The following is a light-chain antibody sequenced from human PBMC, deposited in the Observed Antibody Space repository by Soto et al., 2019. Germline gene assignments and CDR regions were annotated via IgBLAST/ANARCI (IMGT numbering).Light chain of an antibody. CDR1: QSVDIR. Sequence: EVVLTQSPATLSLSPGERATLSCRASQSVDIRLAWYQQQPGQTPRLLIYDASTRATGIPAMFSGRGAGTDFTLTITSLEPEDVAVYYCQHRTAWPATFGQGTKVEIK. CDR3: QHRTAWPAT. V-gene: IGKV3-11*01. CDR2: DAS. J-gene: IGKJ1*01.